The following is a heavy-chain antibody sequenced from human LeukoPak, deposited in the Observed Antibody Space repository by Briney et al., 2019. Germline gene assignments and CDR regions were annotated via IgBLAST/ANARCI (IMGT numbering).Heavy chain of an antibody. V-gene: IGHV1-2*02. J-gene: IGHJ4*02. Sequence: GASVKVSCKASGYTFSDYYIHWVRQAPGHGLEWMGWLNPKNGDTVYAQKFQGRVPMTRDTSISTAFMELSTLNFDDTGVYYCARFLIGTKFYFDYWGQGTLVTVSS. CDR3: ARFLIGTKFYFDY. D-gene: IGHD1-7*01. CDR2: LNPKNGDT. CDR1: GYTFSDYY.